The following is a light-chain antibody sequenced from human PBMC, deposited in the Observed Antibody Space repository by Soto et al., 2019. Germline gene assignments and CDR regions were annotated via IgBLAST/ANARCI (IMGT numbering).Light chain of an antibody. V-gene: IGLV2-23*01. CDR1: SSDVGSYNL. CDR3: CSSAGSSTYV. J-gene: IGLJ1*01. CDR2: GGS. Sequence: QSALTQPASVSGSPGQSITISCTGTSSDVGSYNLVSWYQKHPGQAPKVMIYGGSKRPSGVTHRFSGSQSGNTASLTISGLQAEDEADYYCCSSAGSSTYVFGTGTKLTVL.